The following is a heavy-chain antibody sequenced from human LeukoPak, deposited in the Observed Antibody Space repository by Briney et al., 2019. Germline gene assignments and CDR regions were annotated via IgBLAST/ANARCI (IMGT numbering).Heavy chain of an antibody. J-gene: IGHJ5*02. CDR3: ARDRPRGAASTANWFDP. CDR2: INHSGST. D-gene: IGHD4-17*01. CDR1: GGSFSGYY. Sequence: SETLSLTCAVYGGSFSGYYWSWIRQPPGKGLEWIGEINHSGSTNYNPSLKSRVTISVDTSKNQFSLKLSSVTAADTAVYYCARDRPRGAASTANWFDPWGQGTLVTVSS. V-gene: IGHV4-34*01.